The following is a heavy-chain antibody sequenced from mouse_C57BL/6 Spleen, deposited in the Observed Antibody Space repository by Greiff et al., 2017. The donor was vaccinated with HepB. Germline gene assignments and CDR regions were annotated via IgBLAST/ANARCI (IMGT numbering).Heavy chain of an antibody. V-gene: IGHV1-81*01. CDR1: GYTFTSYG. CDR2: IYPRSGNT. Sequence: QVQLKESGAELARPGASVKLSCKASGYTFTSYGISWVKQRTGQGLEWIGEIYPRSGNTYYNEKFKGKATLTADKSSSTAYMELRSLTSEDSAVYFCARENLTMGYWGQGTSVTVSS. J-gene: IGHJ4*01. CDR3: ARENLTMGY.